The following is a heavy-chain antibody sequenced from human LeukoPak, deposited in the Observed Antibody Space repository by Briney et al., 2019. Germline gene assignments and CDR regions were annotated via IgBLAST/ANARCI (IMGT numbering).Heavy chain of an antibody. D-gene: IGHD6-19*01. CDR3: AKELNRIAVAGEFDN. J-gene: IGHJ4*02. CDR2: ISGSGSST. CDR1: GFTFSSYA. Sequence: GGSLRLSCAASGFTFSSYAMSWVRQAPGKGLEWVSAISGSGSSTYYADSVKGRFTISRDNSKNTLHLQMNSLRAEDTAVYYCAKELNRIAVAGEFDNWGQGTLVTVSS. V-gene: IGHV3-23*01.